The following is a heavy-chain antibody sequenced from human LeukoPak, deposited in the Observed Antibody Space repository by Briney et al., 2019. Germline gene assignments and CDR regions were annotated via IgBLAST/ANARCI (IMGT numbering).Heavy chain of an antibody. CDR2: ISAYNGNT. V-gene: IGHV1-18*01. CDR3: AKERAYGDNYFDY. J-gene: IGHJ4*02. D-gene: IGHD4-17*01. CDR1: RYTFTSYG. Sequence: ASVKVSCKASRYTFTSYGLSWVRQAPGQGLEWMGWISAYNGNTNYAQKLQGRVTMTTDTSTRTAYTELRSLRSDDTAVYYCAKERAYGDNYFDYWGQGTLVTVSS.